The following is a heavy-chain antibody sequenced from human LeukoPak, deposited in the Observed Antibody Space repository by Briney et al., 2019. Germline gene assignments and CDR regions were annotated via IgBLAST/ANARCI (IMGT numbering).Heavy chain of an antibody. J-gene: IGHJ5*02. Sequence: PGGSLRLSCAASGFTFGSYSMNWVRQAPGKGLEWGSSISSSSSYIYYADSMKRRFTISRDNAKNSLYLHINSLRAEDTAVYYCAGGVDNTAMVSISWGQGTLVTVSS. V-gene: IGHV3-21*01. D-gene: IGHD5-18*01. CDR2: ISSSSSYI. CDR3: AGGVDNTAMVSIS. CDR1: GFTFGSYS.